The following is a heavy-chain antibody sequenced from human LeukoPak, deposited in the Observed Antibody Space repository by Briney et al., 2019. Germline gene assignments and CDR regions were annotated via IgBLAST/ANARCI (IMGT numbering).Heavy chain of an antibody. V-gene: IGHV1-69*13. Sequence: GASVKVSCKASGGTFSSYAISWVRQAPGQGLEWMGGIIPIFGTANYAQKFQGRVTITADESTSTAYMELSSLRSEDTAVYYCARADSRDSSSWWSNGLSGYYFDYWGQGTLVTVSS. CDR3: ARADSRDSSSWWSNGLSGYYFDY. J-gene: IGHJ4*02. CDR1: GGTFSSYA. D-gene: IGHD6-13*01. CDR2: IIPIFGTA.